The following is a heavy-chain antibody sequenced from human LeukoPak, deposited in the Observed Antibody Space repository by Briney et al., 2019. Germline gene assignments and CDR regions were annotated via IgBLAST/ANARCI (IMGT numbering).Heavy chain of an antibody. CDR2: IYHSGST. J-gene: IGHJ5*02. V-gene: IGHV4-38-2*02. CDR3: AGNTYYYDSSGYYTAKNWFDP. CDR1: GYSISSGYY. Sequence: SETLSLTCTVSGYSISSGYYWGWIRQPPGKGLEWIGSIYHSGSTYYNPSLKSRVTISVDTSKNQFSLKLSSVTAADTAVYYCAGNTYYYDSSGYYTAKNWFDPWGQGTLVTVSS. D-gene: IGHD3-22*01.